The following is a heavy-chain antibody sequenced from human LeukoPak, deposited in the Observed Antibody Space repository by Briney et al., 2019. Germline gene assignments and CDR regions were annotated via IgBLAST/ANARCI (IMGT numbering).Heavy chain of an antibody. D-gene: IGHD2-15*01. CDR2: IYHSGST. V-gene: IGHV4-38-2*02. CDR3: ARLSGIYCDRGSCFNYFDS. J-gene: IGHJ5*01. Sequence: SETLPFTCTVSGYSISSGYYWGWIRQPPGKGLEWIGSIYHSGSTFYNPSLKSRVTISVDTSKNQFPLRLTSVTAADTAVYYCARLSGIYCDRGSCFNYFDSWGQGALVTVSS. CDR1: GYSISSGYY.